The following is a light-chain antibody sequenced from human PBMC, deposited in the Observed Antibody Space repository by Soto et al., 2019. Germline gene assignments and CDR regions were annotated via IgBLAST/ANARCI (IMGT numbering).Light chain of an antibody. V-gene: IGKV3-15*01. J-gene: IGKJ1*01. CDR2: GES. Sequence: EIVMTQSPVTLSLSPGERSTLSCRAGESVSSNLAWYQQKPGQSPSLLIYGESTRATGFPARFTGSGSGTEFTLTISSLQFDDSAVYYCQQYNNWWTVGQGTKVDIK. CDR3: QQYNNWWT. CDR1: ESVSSN.